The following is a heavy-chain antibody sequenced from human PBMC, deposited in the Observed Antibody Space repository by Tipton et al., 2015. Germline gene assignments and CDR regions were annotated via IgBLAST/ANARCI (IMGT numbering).Heavy chain of an antibody. CDR3: AKVNYDDSDYYGFGGLDM. CDR1: GFIFSSYA. V-gene: IGHV3-23*01. Sequence: GSLRLSCAGSGFIFSSYAMSWVRQAPGKGLEWVSTISATGYNTYYADFVKGRFTISRDNSKNTLYQQMNSLRAEDTAVYYCAKVNYDDSDYYGFGGLDMWGQGTMVTVSS. CDR2: ISATGYNT. J-gene: IGHJ3*02. D-gene: IGHD3-22*01.